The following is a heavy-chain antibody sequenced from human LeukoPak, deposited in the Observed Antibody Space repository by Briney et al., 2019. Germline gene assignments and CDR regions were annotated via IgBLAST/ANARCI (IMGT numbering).Heavy chain of an antibody. D-gene: IGHD2-21*01. Sequence: ASVKVSCKASGGTFSSYAISWVRQAPGQGLEWMGGIIPIFGTANYAQKFQGRVTIPADESTSTAYMELSSLRSEDTAVYYCARNPGKKRLAIGFDYWGQGTLVTVSS. J-gene: IGHJ4*02. CDR1: GGTFSSYA. CDR2: IIPIFGTA. CDR3: ARNPGKKRLAIGFDY. V-gene: IGHV1-69*13.